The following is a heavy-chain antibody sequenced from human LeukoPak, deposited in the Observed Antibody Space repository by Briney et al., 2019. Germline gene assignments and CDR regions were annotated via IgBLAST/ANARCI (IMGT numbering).Heavy chain of an antibody. CDR1: GFTFSSYG. J-gene: IGHJ4*02. D-gene: IGHD6-19*01. Sequence: GGSLRLSCAASGFTFSSYGMSWVRQAPGKGLEWVAPISASGGSTYYADSVKGRFTISRDNSKNTLYLQMNSLRAEDTAVYYCANLDIAVAGTEETIDYWGQGTLVTVSS. CDR2: ISASGGST. V-gene: IGHV3-23*01. CDR3: ANLDIAVAGTEETIDY.